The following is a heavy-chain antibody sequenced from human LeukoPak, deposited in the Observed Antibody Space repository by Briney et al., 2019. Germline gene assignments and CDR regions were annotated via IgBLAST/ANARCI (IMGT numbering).Heavy chain of an antibody. CDR3: ASLRGYSSAFDI. J-gene: IGHJ3*02. CDR2: IYYSGST. Sequence: SETLSLTCTVSGGSISSYYWSWIRQPPGKGLEWIGYIYYSGSTNYNPSLKSRVTISVDTSKNQFSLKLSSVTAADTAVYYCASLRGYSSAFDIWGQGTMVTVSS. CDR1: GGSISSYY. D-gene: IGHD3-22*01. V-gene: IGHV4-59*01.